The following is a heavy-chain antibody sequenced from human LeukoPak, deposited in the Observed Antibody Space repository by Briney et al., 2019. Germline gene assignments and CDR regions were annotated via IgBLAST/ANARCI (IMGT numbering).Heavy chain of an antibody. CDR2: INPSGGST. J-gene: IGHJ4*02. Sequence: ASVKVSCKASGYTFTSYYMHWVRQAPGQGLEWMGIINPSGGSTSYVQKFQGRVTMTRDTSTSTVYMELSSLRSEDTAVYYCAREGIAVAGTGDFDYWGQGTLVTVSS. CDR3: AREGIAVAGTGDFDY. V-gene: IGHV1-46*01. D-gene: IGHD6-19*01. CDR1: GYTFTSYY.